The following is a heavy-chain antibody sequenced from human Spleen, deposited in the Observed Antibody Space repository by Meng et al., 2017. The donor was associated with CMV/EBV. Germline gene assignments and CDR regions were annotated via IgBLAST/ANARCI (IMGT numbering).Heavy chain of an antibody. V-gene: IGHV3-21*01. CDR2: ISSSSSYI. J-gene: IGHJ3*02. D-gene: IGHD2-2*01. CDR3: ARVGTVVVPAATNTVAFDI. Sequence: CSSDSMNWVRQAPGKGLEWVSSISSSSSYIYYADSVKGRFTISRDNAKNSLYLQMNSLRAEDTAVYYCARVGTVVVPAATNTVAFDIWGQGTMVTVSS. CDR1: CSSDS.